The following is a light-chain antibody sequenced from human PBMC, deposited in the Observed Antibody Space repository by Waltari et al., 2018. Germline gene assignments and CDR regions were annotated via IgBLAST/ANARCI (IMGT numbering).Light chain of an antibody. Sequence: QSALTQPASVSGSPGQSITISCTGTSSAVGSYNLFSWYQQHPGKAPKLMIYEVSKRPSGVSNRFSGSKSGNTASLTISGLQAEDEADYYCCSYAGSSTQVFGGGTKLTVL. CDR2: EVS. J-gene: IGLJ2*01. CDR3: CSYAGSSTQV. CDR1: SSAVGSYNL. V-gene: IGLV2-23*02.